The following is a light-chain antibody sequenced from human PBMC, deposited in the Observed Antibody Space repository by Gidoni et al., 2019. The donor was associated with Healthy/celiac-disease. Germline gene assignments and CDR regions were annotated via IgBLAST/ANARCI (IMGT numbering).Light chain of an antibody. CDR3: QQYNNWPPIFT. CDR2: GAS. CDR1: QSVSSN. V-gene: IGKV3-15*01. Sequence: EIVMTLSPATLSVSPGERATLSCRASQSVSSNLAWYQQKPGQAPRLHIYGASTRATGIPARFSGSGSGTEFTLTISSLQSEDFAVYYCQQYNNWPPIFTFGPGTKVDIK. J-gene: IGKJ3*01.